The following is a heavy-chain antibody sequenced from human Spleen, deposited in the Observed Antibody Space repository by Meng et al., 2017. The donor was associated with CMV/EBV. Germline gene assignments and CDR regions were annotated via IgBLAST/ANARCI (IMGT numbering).Heavy chain of an antibody. Sequence: NSCYNFWSWIRQPPGKGLEWIGYIYYSGIYNRVSTYYNPSLESRITMSVDTSKNQFSLKLRSVTAADTAVYYCAREDDSSGYYFDYWGQGTLVTVSS. CDR3: AREDDSSGYYFDY. CDR1: NSCYNF. CDR2: IYYSGIYNRVST. D-gene: IGHD3-22*01. J-gene: IGHJ4*02. V-gene: IGHV4-30-4*01.